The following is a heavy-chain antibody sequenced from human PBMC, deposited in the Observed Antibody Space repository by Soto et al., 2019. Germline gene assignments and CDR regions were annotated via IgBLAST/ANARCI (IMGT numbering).Heavy chain of an antibody. CDR1: GFTFSSYG. CDR2: ISYDGSNK. D-gene: IGHD5-12*01. Sequence: GGSLRLSCAASGFTFSSYGMHWVRQAPGKGLEWVAVISYDGSNKYYADSVKGRFTISRDNSKNTLYLQMNSLRAEDTAVYYCAKERIVDIVATTLDYWGQGTLVTVSS. CDR3: AKERIVDIVATTLDY. V-gene: IGHV3-30*18. J-gene: IGHJ4*02.